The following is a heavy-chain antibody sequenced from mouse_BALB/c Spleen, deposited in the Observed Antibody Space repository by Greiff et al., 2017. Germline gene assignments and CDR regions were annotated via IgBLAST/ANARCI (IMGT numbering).Heavy chain of an antibody. D-gene: IGHD2-1*01. V-gene: IGHV3-2*02. CDR1: GYSITSDYA. CDR3: ARGGNYFAY. CDR2: ISYSGST. Sequence: EVQLQQSGPGLVKPSQSLSLTCTVTGYSITSDYAWNWIRQFPGNKLEWMGYISYSGSTSYNPSLKSRISITRDTSKNQFFLQLNSVTTEDTATYYCARGGNYFAYWGQGTLVTVSA. J-gene: IGHJ3*01.